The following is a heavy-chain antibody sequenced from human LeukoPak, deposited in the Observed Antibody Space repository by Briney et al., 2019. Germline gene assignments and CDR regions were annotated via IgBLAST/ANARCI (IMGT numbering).Heavy chain of an antibody. D-gene: IGHD1-26*01. CDR2: ISESGST. J-gene: IGHJ6*04. CDR3: ARSQGPGSYYYFYGMDV. CDR1: ARSLNGGEHY. V-gene: IGHV4-30-4*01. Sequence: PSHTLSLPCTVSARSLNGGEHYWSWIRQPPGKGLEWIGYISESGSTYYNPSLRSRLAISVDTPKNQSTLNLSSVTGADTAVYFCARSQGPGSYYYFYGMDVWGKGTTVTVSS.